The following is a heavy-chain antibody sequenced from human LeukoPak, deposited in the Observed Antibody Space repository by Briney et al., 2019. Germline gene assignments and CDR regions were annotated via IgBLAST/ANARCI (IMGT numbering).Heavy chain of an antibody. V-gene: IGHV1-2*04. CDR1: GYTFTANY. J-gene: IGHJ4*02. D-gene: IGHD6-13*01. Sequence: ASVKVSCKASGYTFTANYIHWVRQAPGQGLEWMGWINPNGGVTNYAQKFQGWVTMTRDTSISTLYMELSRLKSDDTAVYYCARGFGSSWFDYWGQGTLVTVSS. CDR3: ARGFGSSWFDY. CDR2: INPNGGVT.